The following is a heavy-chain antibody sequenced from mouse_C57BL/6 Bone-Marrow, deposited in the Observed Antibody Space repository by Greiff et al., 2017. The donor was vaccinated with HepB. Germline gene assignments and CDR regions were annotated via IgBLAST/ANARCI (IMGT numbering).Heavy chain of an antibody. D-gene: IGHD1-1*01. CDR2: IYPGDGDT. CDR3: SRWGLYYSSSSSYYAMDY. V-gene: IGHV1-82*01. CDR1: GYAFSSYW. J-gene: IGHJ4*01. Sequence: QVQLQQSGPELVKPGASVKISCKASGYAFSSYWMHWVKQRPGKGLEWIGRIYPGDGDTNYNRKFKGKATLTADKSSSTAYMQLSSLTSEDSAVYFCSRWGLYYSSSSSYYAMDYWGQGTSVTVSS.